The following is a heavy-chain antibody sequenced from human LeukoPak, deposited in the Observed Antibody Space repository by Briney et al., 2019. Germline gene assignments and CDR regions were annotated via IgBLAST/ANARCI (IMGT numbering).Heavy chain of an antibody. D-gene: IGHD4-17*01. Sequence: GGSLRLSCAASGFTFSSYGMRWVRQAPGKGLEWVSAISGSGGSTYYADSVKGRFTISRDNSKNTLYLQMNSLRAEDTAVYYCAKGTYGDYPYYYYMDVWGKGTTVTVSS. J-gene: IGHJ6*03. V-gene: IGHV3-23*01. CDR3: AKGTYGDYPYYYYMDV. CDR1: GFTFSSYG. CDR2: ISGSGGST.